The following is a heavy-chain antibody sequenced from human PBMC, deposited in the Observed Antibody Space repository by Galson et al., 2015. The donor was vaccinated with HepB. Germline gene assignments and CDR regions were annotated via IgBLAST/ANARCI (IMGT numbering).Heavy chain of an antibody. Sequence: SLRLSCAASGFTFSSYAMHWVRQAPGKGLEWVAVISYDGSNKYYADSVKGRFTISRDNSKNTLYLQMNSLRAEDTAVYYCARPSNEQWLPFDYWGQGTLVTVSS. CDR3: ARPSNEQWLPFDY. V-gene: IGHV3-30-3*01. J-gene: IGHJ4*02. CDR2: ISYDGSNK. CDR1: GFTFSSYA. D-gene: IGHD6-19*01.